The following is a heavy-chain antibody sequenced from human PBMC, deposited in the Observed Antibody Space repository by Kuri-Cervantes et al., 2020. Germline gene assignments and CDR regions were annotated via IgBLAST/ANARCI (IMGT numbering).Heavy chain of an antibody. Sequence: SETLSLTCSVSGGSISSSTYYWSWIRQPPGKGLEWIGEINHSGSTNYNPSLKSRVTISVDTSKNQFSLKLSSVTAADTAVYYCARGSIAAAGTSTFDYWGQGTLVTVSS. CDR1: GGSISSSTYY. CDR2: INHSGST. CDR3: ARGSIAAAGTSTFDY. J-gene: IGHJ4*02. V-gene: IGHV4-39*07. D-gene: IGHD6-13*01.